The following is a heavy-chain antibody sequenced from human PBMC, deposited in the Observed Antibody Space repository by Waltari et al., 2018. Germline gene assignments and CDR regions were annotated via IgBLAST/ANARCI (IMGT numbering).Heavy chain of an antibody. Sequence: QVQLQQWGAGLLKPSETLSLPCAVYGGSFSGYYWSWIRQPPGTGLEWIGEINHSGSTNYNPSLKSRVTISVDTSKNQFSLKLSSVTAADTAVYYCARGLTHYDFWSGSGYYFDYWGQGTLVTVSS. CDR3: ARGLTHYDFWSGSGYYFDY. D-gene: IGHD3-3*01. V-gene: IGHV4-34*01. J-gene: IGHJ4*02. CDR2: INHSGST. CDR1: GGSFSGYY.